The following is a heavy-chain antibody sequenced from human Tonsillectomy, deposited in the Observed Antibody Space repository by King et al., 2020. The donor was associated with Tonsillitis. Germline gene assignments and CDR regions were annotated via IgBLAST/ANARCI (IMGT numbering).Heavy chain of an antibody. CDR3: ARDYDDFWSGSGGWFDP. D-gene: IGHD3-3*01. CDR1: GYTFTSYG. V-gene: IGHV1-18*01. CDR2: ISAYNGNT. Sequence: QLVQSGSEVKKPGASVKVSCKASGYTFTSYGISWVRQAPGQGLEWMGWISAYNGNTKYAQQLPGRVTMTTDTSKGTAYMELRILRSDDTAVYYCARDYDDFWSGSGGWFDPWGQGTLVTVSS. J-gene: IGHJ5*02.